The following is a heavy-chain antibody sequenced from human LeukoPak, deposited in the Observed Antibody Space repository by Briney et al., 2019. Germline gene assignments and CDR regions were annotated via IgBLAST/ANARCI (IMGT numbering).Heavy chain of an antibody. Sequence: ASVKVSCKASGYTFTNYGVSWVRQAPGQGLEWMAWITVDNGNTHYAQNFQGRVTMTTDTSTSTVYMELRSLRSDDTAVYYCARGAGYDYVWKSYRYYDFWGQGTLVTVSS. J-gene: IGHJ4*02. CDR3: ARGAGYDYVWKSYRYYDF. CDR2: ITVDNGNT. V-gene: IGHV1-18*01. CDR1: GYTFTNYG. D-gene: IGHD3-16*02.